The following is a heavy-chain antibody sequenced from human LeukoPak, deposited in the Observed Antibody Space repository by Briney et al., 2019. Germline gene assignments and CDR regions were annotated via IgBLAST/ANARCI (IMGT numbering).Heavy chain of an antibody. V-gene: IGHV1-69*04. Sequence: SVKVSCKASGATFSSYAISWVRQPPGQGLEWMGRIIPIPGIANYAQKFQGRGTITADKSTSTAYMELSSLRSEDTAVYYCARARGGSNYVGNWFDPWGQGTLVTVSS. CDR1: GATFSSYA. CDR2: IIPIPGIA. D-gene: IGHD4-11*01. J-gene: IGHJ5*02. CDR3: ARARGGSNYVGNWFDP.